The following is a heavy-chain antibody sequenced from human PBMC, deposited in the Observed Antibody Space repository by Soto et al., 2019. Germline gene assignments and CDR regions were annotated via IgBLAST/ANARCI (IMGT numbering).Heavy chain of an antibody. Sequence: VQLVESGGGVVQPGGSLRLSCAASGFTFSSYWMSWVRQAPGKGLEWVANIKQDGSEKYYVDSVKGRFTISSDNAKNSLYLQMNSLRAVHTAVYYCAGESSYDFDYWGQGTLVTVSS. CDR3: AGESSYDFDY. V-gene: IGHV3-7*01. CDR1: GFTFSSYW. CDR2: IKQDGSEK. D-gene: IGHD4-17*01. J-gene: IGHJ4*02.